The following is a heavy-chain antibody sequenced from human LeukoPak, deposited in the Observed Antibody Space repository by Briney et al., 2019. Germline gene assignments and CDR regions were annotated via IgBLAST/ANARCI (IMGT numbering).Heavy chain of an antibody. CDR2: INPNSGGT. CDR1: GYTFTGYY. V-gene: IGHV1-2*02. J-gene: IGHJ4*02. D-gene: IGHD6-19*01. Sequence: GASVKVSCKASGYTFTGYYMHWVRQAPGQGLEWMGWINPNSGGTNYAQKFQGRVTMTRDTSISTAYMELSRLRSDDTAVYYCARDRYSSGWYDLFDYWGQGTLVTVSS. CDR3: ARDRYSSGWYDLFDY.